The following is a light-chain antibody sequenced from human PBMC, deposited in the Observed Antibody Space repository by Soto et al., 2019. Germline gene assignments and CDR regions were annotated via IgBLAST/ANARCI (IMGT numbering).Light chain of an antibody. Sequence: EIVMTQSPATLSVSLGERATLSCRASQSVSNNLAWYQQKSGQSPRLLIYDVSIRATGVPARFSGTGSETDFTLTISGLRSEDSAIYFCQQYNNWPFSFGQGTRLEIK. CDR1: QSVSNN. V-gene: IGKV3-15*01. CDR2: DVS. CDR3: QQYNNWPFS. J-gene: IGKJ5*01.